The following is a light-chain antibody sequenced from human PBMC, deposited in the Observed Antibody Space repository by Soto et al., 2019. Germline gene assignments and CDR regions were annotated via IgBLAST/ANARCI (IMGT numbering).Light chain of an antibody. CDR2: LNSDGSH. CDR3: QTWGTGILV. J-gene: IGLJ2*01. Sequence: QLVLTQSPSASASLGASVKLTCTLSSGHSSYAIAWHQQQPEKGPRFLMKLNSDGSHNKGAGIPDRFSGSSSGAERHLTISSLQSEDEADYYCQTWGTGILVFGGGTKVTVL. V-gene: IGLV4-69*01. CDR1: SGHSSYA.